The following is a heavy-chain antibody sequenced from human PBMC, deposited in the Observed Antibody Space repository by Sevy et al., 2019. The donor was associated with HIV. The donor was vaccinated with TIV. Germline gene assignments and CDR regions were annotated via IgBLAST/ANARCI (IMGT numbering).Heavy chain of an antibody. V-gene: IGHV3-74*01. Sequence: GGSLRLSCAASGFTFSSHWMHWVRQAPGKGLVWVSRLNGDGSSASYADFVKGRFTISRDNGKNTVYLQISSLTADDTAVYYCTRGRSGTYGWFDPWGQGTLVTV. CDR3: TRGRSGTYGWFDP. CDR2: LNGDGSSA. J-gene: IGHJ5*02. D-gene: IGHD6-19*01. CDR1: GFTFSSHW.